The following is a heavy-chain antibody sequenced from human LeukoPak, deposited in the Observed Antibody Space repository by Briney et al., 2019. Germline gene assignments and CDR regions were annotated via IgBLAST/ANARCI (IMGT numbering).Heavy chain of an antibody. CDR3: ARDASLVRGVIGY. Sequence: GGSLRLSCAASGFTFSSYSMNWVRQAPGKGLEWVSSISSSSSYIYYADSVKGRFTISRDNAKNSLYLQMNSLRAEDTAVYYCARDASLVRGVIGYWGQGILVTVSS. J-gene: IGHJ4*02. CDR2: ISSSSSYI. V-gene: IGHV3-21*01. CDR1: GFTFSSYS. D-gene: IGHD3-10*01.